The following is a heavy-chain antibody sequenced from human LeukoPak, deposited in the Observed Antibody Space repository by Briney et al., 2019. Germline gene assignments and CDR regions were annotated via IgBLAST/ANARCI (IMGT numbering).Heavy chain of an antibody. CDR2: IYYSGST. V-gene: IGHV4-59*01. CDR3: ARGGAARPADY. D-gene: IGHD6-6*01. J-gene: IGHJ4*02. CDR1: GGSINTYY. Sequence: SETLSLTCTVSGGSINTYYWSWIRQPPGKGLEWIGYIYYSGSTNYNPSLKSRVTILVDTSKNQFSLKLSSVTAADTAVYYCARGGAARPADYWGQGTPVTVSS.